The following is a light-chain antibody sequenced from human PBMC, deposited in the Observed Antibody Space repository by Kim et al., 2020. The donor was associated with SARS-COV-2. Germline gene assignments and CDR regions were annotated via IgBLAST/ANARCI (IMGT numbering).Light chain of an antibody. V-gene: IGKV1-27*01. CDR1: QGISNY. CDR2: GAS. CDR3: QKYDSGPYT. Sequence: SASVGDSVTITCRASQGISNYLAWYQEKPGKVPKLLIYGASTLQPGVPSRFSGTGSETDFTLTINTLQPEDVATYYCQKYDSGPYTFGQGTKLEIK. J-gene: IGKJ2*01.